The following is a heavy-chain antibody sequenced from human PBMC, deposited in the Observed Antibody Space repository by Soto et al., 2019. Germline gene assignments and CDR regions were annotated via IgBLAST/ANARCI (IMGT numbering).Heavy chain of an antibody. Sequence: QVQLVQSEPEVKKPGASVKVSCKASGYTLSTYGISWVRQAPGQGLEWMGWISPYDGNTNYAQKFQGRVTMTTDTSTSTDYMELMSVRSDDTAVYYCARGMFQTLDIWGQGTMVIVSS. D-gene: IGHD3-10*02. V-gene: IGHV1-18*04. CDR2: ISPYDGNT. CDR3: ARGMFQTLDI. J-gene: IGHJ3*02. CDR1: GYTLSTYG.